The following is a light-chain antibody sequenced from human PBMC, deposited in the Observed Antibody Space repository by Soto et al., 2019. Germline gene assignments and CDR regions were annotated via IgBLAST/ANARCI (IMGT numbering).Light chain of an antibody. CDR1: QSISSW. CDR3: QQSYSTPPVT. CDR2: AAS. V-gene: IGKV1-39*01. Sequence: DIPMTQSPSTLSASVGDRITITCRASQSISSWLAWYQQKPRKAPKLLIYAASSLQSGVPSRFSGSGSGTDFTLTISSLQPEDFATYYCQQSYSTPPVTFGGGTKVDIK. J-gene: IGKJ4*01.